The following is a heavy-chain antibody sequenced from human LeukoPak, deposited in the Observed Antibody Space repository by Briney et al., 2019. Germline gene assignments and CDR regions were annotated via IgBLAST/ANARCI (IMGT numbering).Heavy chain of an antibody. V-gene: IGHV4-30-2*01. J-gene: IGHJ4*02. D-gene: IGHD5-12*01. Sequence: SETLSLTCAVSGASISGGLYSWNWIRQPPGKGLEWLGYIFHTGNTYYSPSLKSRVTISVDRSKTQLSLKLTSVTAADTAMYYCARGNSDYPYFCDSWGQGALVTVSS. CDR1: GASISGGLYS. CDR3: ARGNSDYPYFCDS. CDR2: IFHTGNT.